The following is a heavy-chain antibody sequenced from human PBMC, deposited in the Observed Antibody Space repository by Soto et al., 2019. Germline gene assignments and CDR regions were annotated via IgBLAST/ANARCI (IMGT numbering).Heavy chain of an antibody. V-gene: IGHV4-59*01. CDR1: GGSISSYY. Sequence: SETLSLTCTVSGGSISSYYWSWIRQPPGKGLEWIGYIYYSGSTNYNPSLKSRVTISVDTSKNQFSLKLSSVTAADTAVYYCARAEGYCSSTSCALGAFDIWGHGTMVTVSS. CDR3: ARAEGYCSSTSCALGAFDI. CDR2: IYYSGST. D-gene: IGHD2-2*01. J-gene: IGHJ3*02.